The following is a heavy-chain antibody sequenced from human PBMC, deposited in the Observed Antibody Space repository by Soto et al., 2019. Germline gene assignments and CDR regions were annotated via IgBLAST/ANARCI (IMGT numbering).Heavy chain of an antibody. CDR3: ARGNCSGGSCYSGLFDYYYYYMDV. J-gene: IGHJ6*03. Sequence: PSETMSLTCAVYGGSFSGYYWSWIRQPPGKGLEWIGEINHSGSTNYNPSLKSRVTISVDTSKNQFSLKLSSVTAADTAVYYCARGNCSGGSCYSGLFDYYYYYMDVWGKGTTVTVSS. V-gene: IGHV4-34*01. CDR2: INHSGST. D-gene: IGHD2-15*01. CDR1: GGSFSGYY.